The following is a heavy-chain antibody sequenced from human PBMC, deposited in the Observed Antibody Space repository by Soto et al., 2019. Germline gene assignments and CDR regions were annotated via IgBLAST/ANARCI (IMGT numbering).Heavy chain of an antibody. J-gene: IGHJ6*02. D-gene: IGHD3-22*01. CDR3: ARGLVYYYDRGGYSGYHYYGVGV. CDR2: INHSGNT. Sequence: PSETLSLTCVVNGDSFNDYFWTWIRQSPGKGLEWIGEINHSGNTNYSPSLKSRVSMSVDASNSHFSLRLTSVTAADTAVYYCARGLVYYYDRGGYSGYHYYGVGVWGQGTTVTVSS. V-gene: IGHV4-34*01. CDR1: GDSFNDYF.